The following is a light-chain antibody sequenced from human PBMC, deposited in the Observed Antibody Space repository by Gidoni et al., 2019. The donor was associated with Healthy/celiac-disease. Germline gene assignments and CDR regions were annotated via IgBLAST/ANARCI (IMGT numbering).Light chain of an antibody. CDR1: SRDVGGYHY. CDR2: DVS. V-gene: IGLV2-14*03. CDR3: SSYTSSSTLYV. J-gene: IGLJ1*01. Sequence: QSALTQPASVSGSPGQSITISCTGTSRDVGGYHYVSWYQQHTGKAPKLMIYDVSKRPSWVSNRFSGSKSGNTASLTISVLQAEDEADYYCSSYTSSSTLYVFGTGTKVTVL.